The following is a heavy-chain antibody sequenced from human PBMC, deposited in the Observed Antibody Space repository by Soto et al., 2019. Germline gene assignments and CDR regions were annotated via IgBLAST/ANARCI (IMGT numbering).Heavy chain of an antibody. CDR2: IYYTGST. CDR3: ARWAPAGKGDV. CDR1: GGSISSGGYY. Sequence: QVQLQESGPGLVKPSQTLSLTCTVSGGSISSGGYYWSWIRQLPGKGLEWIGYIYYTGSTYYNPSLQSRVAISVNTPQNQFSLKMNSVTAADTVVFYCARWAPAGKGDVWGQGTTVTVSS. V-gene: IGHV4-31*03. J-gene: IGHJ6*02. D-gene: IGHD6-13*01.